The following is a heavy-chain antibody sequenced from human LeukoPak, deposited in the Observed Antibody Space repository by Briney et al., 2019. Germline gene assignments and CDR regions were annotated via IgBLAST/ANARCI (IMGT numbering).Heavy chain of an antibody. D-gene: IGHD6-6*01. Sequence: SETLSLTCTVSGGSISSYYWSWIRQPPGKGLEWIGYIYTSGSTNYNPSLKSRVTISVDTSKNQFSLKLSSVTAADTAVYYCARRDPNDSSSPYMDVWGKGTTVTVPS. CDR1: GGSISSYY. CDR3: ARRDPNDSSSPYMDV. J-gene: IGHJ6*03. V-gene: IGHV4-4*09. CDR2: IYTSGST.